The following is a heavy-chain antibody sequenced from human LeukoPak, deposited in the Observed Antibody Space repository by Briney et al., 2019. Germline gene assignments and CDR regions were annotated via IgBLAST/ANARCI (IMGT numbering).Heavy chain of an antibody. CDR1: GFTFRDSC. CDR2: IKSQADGETT. D-gene: IGHD2-21*02. Sequence: GGSLRLSCAASGFTFRDSCIGWGREGPGVGLERVDRIKSQADGETTDYAAPVKGRFTISRDDSKNMMHLQMDSLKTEDTAVYYCATRQLPNCDCPLDFWGQGTLVTVSS. CDR3: ATRQLPNCDCPLDF. V-gene: IGHV3-15*01. J-gene: IGHJ4*02.